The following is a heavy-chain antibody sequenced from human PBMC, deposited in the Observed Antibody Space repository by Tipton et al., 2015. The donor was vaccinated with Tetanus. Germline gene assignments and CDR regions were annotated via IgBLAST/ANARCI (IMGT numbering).Heavy chain of an antibody. J-gene: IGHJ4*02. Sequence: LVKPTQTLTLTCTFSGFSLSTSGVGVGWIRQPPGKALEWLALIYWNDDKRYSPSLKSRLTITKDTSKNQVVLTMTNMDPVDTATYYCALHRWFGQLSSSYYFDYWGQGTLVTVSS. CDR3: ALHRWFGQLSSSYYFDY. CDR2: IYWNDDK. CDR1: GFSLSTSGVG. V-gene: IGHV2-5*01. D-gene: IGHD3-10*01.